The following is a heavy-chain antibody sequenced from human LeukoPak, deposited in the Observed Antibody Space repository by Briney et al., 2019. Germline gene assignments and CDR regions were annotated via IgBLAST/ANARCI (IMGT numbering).Heavy chain of an antibody. J-gene: IGHJ4*02. Sequence: PGGSLRLSCAASGFTFGSYAMSWVRQAPGKGLEWVSAISGSGGSTYYADSVKGRFTISRDNSKNTLYLQMNSLRAEDTAVYYCAKVAPTYYDFWSGYYMDYWGQGTLVTVSS. CDR2: ISGSGGST. CDR3: AKVAPTYYDFWSGYYMDY. D-gene: IGHD3-3*01. V-gene: IGHV3-23*01. CDR1: GFTFGSYA.